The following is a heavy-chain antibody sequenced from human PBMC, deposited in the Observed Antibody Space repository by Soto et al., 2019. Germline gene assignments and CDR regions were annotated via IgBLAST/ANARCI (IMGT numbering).Heavy chain of an antibody. V-gene: IGHV3-20*04. D-gene: IGHD2-2*02. Sequence: GGSMRDSWAAAEFTIDDYGRSLVRQTPGKGLEWVSGINWNGGSTGYADSVKGRFTISRDNAKNSLYLQMNSLRAEDTAVYYCARDPLVVVPAAIGQIPRTTITRGDAFDIWGQGTMVTVSS. CDR1: EFTIDDYG. CDR3: ARDPLVVVPAAIGQIPRTTITRGDAFDI. CDR2: INWNGGST. J-gene: IGHJ3*02.